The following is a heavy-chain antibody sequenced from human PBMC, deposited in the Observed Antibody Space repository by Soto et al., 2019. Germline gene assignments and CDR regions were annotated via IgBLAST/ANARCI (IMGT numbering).Heavy chain of an antibody. CDR3: ARTSSSWYRGAEYFQH. J-gene: IGHJ1*01. CDR2: IFSNDEK. CDR1: GCSLSNARMG. Sequence: KPTETLTRTCTGSGCSLSNARMGVNWIRQPPGKALEWLAHIFSNDEKSYSTSLKSRLTISKDTSKSQVVLTMTNMDLVDTATYYCARTSSSWYRGAEYFQHWGQGTLVTVSS. V-gene: IGHV2-26*01. D-gene: IGHD6-13*01.